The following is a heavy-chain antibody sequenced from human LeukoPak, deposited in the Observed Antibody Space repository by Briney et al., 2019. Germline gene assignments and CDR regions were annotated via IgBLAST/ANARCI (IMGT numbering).Heavy chain of an antibody. CDR2: VNPNSGGT. J-gene: IGHJ6*03. D-gene: IGHD2-8*02. Sequence: ASVKVSCKASGYIFTDLYMHWVRQAPGQGLEWMGWVNPNSGGTNFAQKFQGRVTVTRDTSISTAYMELSSLTSDDTAVYYCARGHAGGHHTYCYMDVWGTGTTVTVSS. CDR3: ARGHAGGHHTYCYMDV. CDR1: GYIFTDLY. V-gene: IGHV1-2*02.